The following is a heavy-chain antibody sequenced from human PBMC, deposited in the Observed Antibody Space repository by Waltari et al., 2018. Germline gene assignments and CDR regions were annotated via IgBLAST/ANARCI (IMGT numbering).Heavy chain of an antibody. V-gene: IGHV1-18*01. CDR1: GYRFTSYG. CDR3: ARDAFRFLDF. D-gene: IGHD3-3*01. CDR2: INTYDGNT. Sequence: QDHLVQSGTEVKHPGASVKVSCKASGYRFTSYGITWVRQAPGQGLEWMGWINTYDGNTNYGQELQGRLTMTTDTITTTAYMELRGLRADDTALYFCARDAFRFLDFWGQGTLVTVSS. J-gene: IGHJ4*02.